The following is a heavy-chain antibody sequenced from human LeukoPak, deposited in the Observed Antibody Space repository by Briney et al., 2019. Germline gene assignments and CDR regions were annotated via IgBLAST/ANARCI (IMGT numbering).Heavy chain of an antibody. Sequence: GASVKVSCRASGGTFSSYAISWVRQASGQGLEWMGRIIPIFGIANYAQKFQGRVTITADKSTSTAHMELSSLRSEDTAVYYCASGYLYGSGSYSPFDYWGQGTLVTVSS. D-gene: IGHD3-10*01. CDR2: IIPIFGIA. V-gene: IGHV1-69*04. J-gene: IGHJ4*02. CDR1: GGTFSSYA. CDR3: ASGYLYGSGSYSPFDY.